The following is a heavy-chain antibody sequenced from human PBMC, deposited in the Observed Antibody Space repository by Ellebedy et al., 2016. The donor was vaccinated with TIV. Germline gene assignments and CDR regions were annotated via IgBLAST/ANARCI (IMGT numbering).Heavy chain of an antibody. CDR3: ATMRRATRGFDP. Sequence: SETLSLTXTVSGGSISTYWWSWIRQPPGKGLEWIGNIHYSESTKYNPSLKSRLTISLDASRNQFSLRLISVTAADTAMYYCATMRRATRGFDPWGQGTLVTVSS. J-gene: IGHJ5*02. V-gene: IGHV4-59*08. CDR1: GGSISTYW. CDR2: IHYSEST. D-gene: IGHD3-10*01.